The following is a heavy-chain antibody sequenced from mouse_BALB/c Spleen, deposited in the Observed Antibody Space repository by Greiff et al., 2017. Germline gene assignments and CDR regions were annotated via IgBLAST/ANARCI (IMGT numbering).Heavy chain of an antibody. CDR2: ISSGGSYT. CDR1: GFTFSNYA. Sequence: EVMLVESGGGLVKPGGSLKLSCAASGFTFSNYAMSWVRQSPEKRLEWVAEISSGGSYTYYPDTVTGRFTISRDNAKNTLYLEMSSLRSEDTAMYYCARREILGNYFDYWGQGTTLTVSS. V-gene: IGHV5-9-4*01. CDR3: ARREILGNYFDY. J-gene: IGHJ2*01. D-gene: IGHD5-1-1*01.